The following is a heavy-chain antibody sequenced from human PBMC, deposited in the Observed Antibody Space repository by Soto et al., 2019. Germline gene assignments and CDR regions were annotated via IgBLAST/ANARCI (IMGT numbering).Heavy chain of an antibody. CDR3: TRHCLRAGIAAAGTRYYYYYMDV. V-gene: IGHV4-59*08. J-gene: IGHJ6*03. D-gene: IGHD6-13*01. CDR1: GGSISSYY. CDR2: IYYSGST. Sequence: SETLSLTCTVSGGSISSYYWSWIRQPPGKGLEWIGYIYYSGSTNYNPSLKSRVTISVDTSKNQFSLKLSSVTAADTAVYYCTRHCLRAGIAAAGTRYYYYYMDVWGKGTTVTVS.